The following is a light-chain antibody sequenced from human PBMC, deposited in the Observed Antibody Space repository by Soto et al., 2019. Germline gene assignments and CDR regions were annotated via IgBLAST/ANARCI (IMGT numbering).Light chain of an antibody. J-gene: IGLJ2*01. Sequence: QSALTQPPSVSGSTGQSVTISCTGTSSDVGSYNRVSWYQQPPGTAPKLMIYEVSKRPSGVPDRFSGSKSCNTAALTISGLQAEDAADYYCSSYTSSSASVVFGGGTKVTVL. CDR3: SSYTSSSASVV. V-gene: IGLV2-18*02. CDR1: SSDVGSYNR. CDR2: EVS.